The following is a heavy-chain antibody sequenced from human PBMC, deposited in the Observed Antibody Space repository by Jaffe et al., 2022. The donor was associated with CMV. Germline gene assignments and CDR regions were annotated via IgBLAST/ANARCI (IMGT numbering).Heavy chain of an antibody. CDR3: AKDFLPNDYGDYYFDY. J-gene: IGHJ4*02. V-gene: IGHV3-30*18. Sequence: QVQLVESGGGVVQPGRSLRLSCAASGFTFSSYGMHWVRQAPGKGLEWVAVISYDGSNKYYADSVKGRFTISRDNSKNTLYLQMNSLRAEDTAVYYCAKDFLPNDYGDYYFDYWGQGTLVTVSS. CDR1: GFTFSSYG. D-gene: IGHD4-17*01. CDR2: ISYDGSNK.